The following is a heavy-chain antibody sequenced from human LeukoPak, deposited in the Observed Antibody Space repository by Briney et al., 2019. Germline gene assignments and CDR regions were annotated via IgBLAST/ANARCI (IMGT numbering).Heavy chain of an antibody. D-gene: IGHD2-2*01. V-gene: IGHV4-30-4*08. CDR2: IYYSGST. J-gene: IGHJ6*02. Sequence: KPSQTLSLTCTVSGGSISSGGYYWSWIRQHPGKGLEWIGYIYYSGSTYYNPSLKSRVTISVDTSKNQFSLKLSSVTAADTAVYYCARDVVPAAPVHYYYGMDVWGQGTTVTVSS. CDR1: GGSISSGGYY. CDR3: ARDVVPAAPVHYYYGMDV.